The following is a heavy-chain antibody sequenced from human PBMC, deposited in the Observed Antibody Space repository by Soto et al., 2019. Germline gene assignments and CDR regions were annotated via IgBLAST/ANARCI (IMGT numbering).Heavy chain of an antibody. CDR3: VRDPGPRPAASRALGSFHP. CDR1: GFTFSGCW. V-gene: IGHV3-7*03. J-gene: IGHJ5*02. D-gene: IGHD2-2*01. CDR2: IKQDGSER. Sequence: PGGSVRLSCVASGFTFSGCWMSWVRQAPGKGLEWVAKIKQDGSERHYVDSVKGRFTISRDNANNSVFLQMNNLRDEDTAVYYCVRDPGPRPAASRALGSFHPWCPAPLLTLS.